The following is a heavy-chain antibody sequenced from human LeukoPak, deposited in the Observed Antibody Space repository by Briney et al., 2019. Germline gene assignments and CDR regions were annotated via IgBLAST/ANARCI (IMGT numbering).Heavy chain of an antibody. CDR1: GGSISSSSYS. V-gene: IGHV4-39*01. Sequence: SETLSLTCTVSGGSISSSSYSWGWIRQPPGKGLEWIGSIYYSGSTYYNPSLKSRVTTSVDTSKNQFSLKLSSVTAADTAVYYCARLGLTTVTSGVDYWGQGTLVTVSS. CDR2: IYYSGST. D-gene: IGHD4-17*01. J-gene: IGHJ4*02. CDR3: ARLGLTTVTSGVDY.